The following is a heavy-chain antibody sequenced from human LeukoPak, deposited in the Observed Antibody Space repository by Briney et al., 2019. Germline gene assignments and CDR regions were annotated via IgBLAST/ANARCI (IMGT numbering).Heavy chain of an antibody. CDR2: ISAYNGNT. Sequence: GASVKVSCKASGYTFTSYGISWVRQAPGQGLEWMGWISAYNGNTNYAQKLQGRVTMTTDTSTSTAYMELRSLRSDDTAVYYCARGGLDYYDSSGYYSEKNDYWGQGTLVTVS. CDR1: GYTFTSYG. J-gene: IGHJ4*02. D-gene: IGHD3-22*01. V-gene: IGHV1-18*01. CDR3: ARGGLDYYDSSGYYSEKNDY.